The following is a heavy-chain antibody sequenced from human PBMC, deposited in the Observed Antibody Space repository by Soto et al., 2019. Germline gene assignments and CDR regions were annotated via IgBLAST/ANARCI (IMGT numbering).Heavy chain of an antibody. CDR3: ASVTAKYYYYGMDV. CDR2: IIPIFGTA. D-gene: IGHD2-21*02. V-gene: IGHV1-69*12. CDR1: GGTFSSYA. Sequence: QVQRVQSGAEVKKPGSSVKVSCKASGGTFSSYAITWVRQAPGQGLEWMGGIIPIFGTADYAQKFQGRVTITADESTTTAYMQLSSLRSEDTAVYYCASVTAKYYYYGMDVWGQGTTVTVSS. J-gene: IGHJ6*02.